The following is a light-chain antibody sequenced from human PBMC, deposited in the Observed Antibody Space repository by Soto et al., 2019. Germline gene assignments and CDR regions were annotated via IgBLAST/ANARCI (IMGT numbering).Light chain of an antibody. CDR1: SSDVGGYNY. CDR2: DVS. Sequence: QSVLTQAASVSGSPGQSIAISCTGTSSDVGGYNYVSWYQQHPGKAPKLMVYDVSNRPSGVSNRFSGSKSGNTASLTISGLQAEDEADYYCSSYTRSSTYVFGTGTKVNVL. CDR3: SSYTRSSTYV. J-gene: IGLJ1*01. V-gene: IGLV2-14*01.